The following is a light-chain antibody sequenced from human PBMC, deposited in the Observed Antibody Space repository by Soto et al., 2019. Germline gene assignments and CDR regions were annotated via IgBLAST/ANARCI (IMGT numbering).Light chain of an antibody. J-gene: IGKJ4*01. CDR3: QQYNDWPPVT. CDR1: QSVSSN. Sequence: EIVMTQSPATLSVSPGERATLSCRASQSVSSNLAWYQQKPGQAPRLLIHGASTRATGIPARFSGSGSGTEFTLTISGLQSEDFAVYFCQQYNDWPPVTFGGGTKVEIK. CDR2: GAS. V-gene: IGKV3-15*01.